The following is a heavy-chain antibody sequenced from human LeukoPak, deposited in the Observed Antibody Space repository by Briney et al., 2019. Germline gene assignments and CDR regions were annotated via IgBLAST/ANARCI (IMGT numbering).Heavy chain of an antibody. J-gene: IGHJ4*02. V-gene: IGHV3-30-3*01. Sequence: GGSLRLSCAASGFTFSSYAMHWVRQAPGKGLEWVAVISYDGSNKYYADSVKGRFTISRDNSKNTLYLQMNSLRAEDTAVYYCARGPRGSRLRLGELGSRYFDYWGQGTLVTVSS. D-gene: IGHD3-16*01. CDR2: ISYDGSNK. CDR1: GFTFSSYA. CDR3: ARGPRGSRLRLGELGSRYFDY.